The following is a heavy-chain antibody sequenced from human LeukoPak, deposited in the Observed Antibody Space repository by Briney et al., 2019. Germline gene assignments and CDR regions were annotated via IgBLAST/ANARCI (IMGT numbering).Heavy chain of an antibody. CDR3: ARMAAAGTDFDY. J-gene: IGHJ4*02. D-gene: IGHD6-13*01. CDR2: ISGSGGST. V-gene: IGHV3-23*01. CDR1: GFTFSSFA. Sequence: GGSLRLSCAASGFTFSSFAMSWVRQAPGKGLEWVSAISGSGGSTYYADSVKGRFTISRDNSKNTLYLQMNSLRAEDTAVYYCARMAAAGTDFDYWGQGTLVTVSS.